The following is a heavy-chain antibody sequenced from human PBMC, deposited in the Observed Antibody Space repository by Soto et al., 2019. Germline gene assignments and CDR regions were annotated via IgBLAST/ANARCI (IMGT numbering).Heavy chain of an antibody. Sequence: SETLSLTCTVSGGSVSSGSYYWSWIRQPPGKGLEWIGYIYYSGSTNYNPSLKSRVTISVDTSKNQFSLKLSSVTAADTAVYYCARESYVGYDILTGYYNWFDPWGQGTLVTVSS. D-gene: IGHD3-9*01. CDR2: IYYSGST. J-gene: IGHJ5*02. CDR3: ARESYVGYDILTGYYNWFDP. V-gene: IGHV4-61*01. CDR1: GGSVSSGSYY.